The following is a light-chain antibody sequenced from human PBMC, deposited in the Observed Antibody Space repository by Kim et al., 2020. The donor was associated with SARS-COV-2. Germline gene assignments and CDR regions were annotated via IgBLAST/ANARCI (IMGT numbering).Light chain of an antibody. CDR2: YDS. Sequence: SYELTQPPSVSVAPGQTARITCGGNNIGGHSVHWYQQKPGQAPVLVIYYDSDRPSGIPERFSGSKAATTATLTISRVEAGDEADYYCQAWDTDTDDYFFG. V-gene: IGLV3-21*01. CDR3: QAWDTDTDDYF. CDR1: NIGGHS. J-gene: IGLJ1*01.